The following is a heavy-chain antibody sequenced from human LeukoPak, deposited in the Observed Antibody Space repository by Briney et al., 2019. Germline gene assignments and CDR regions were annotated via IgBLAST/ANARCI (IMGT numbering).Heavy chain of an antibody. CDR3: ARGSGYSSSWYDAVAGTTMDLDY. V-gene: IGHV3-21*01. Sequence: GGSLRLSCAASGFTFSSYSMNWVRQAPGKGLEWVSSISSSSYIYYADSVKGRFTISRDNAKNSLYLQMNSLRAEDTAVYYCARGSGYSSSWYDAVAGTTMDLDYWGQGTLVTVSS. D-gene: IGHD6-13*01. J-gene: IGHJ4*02. CDR1: GFTFSSYS. CDR2: ISSSSYI.